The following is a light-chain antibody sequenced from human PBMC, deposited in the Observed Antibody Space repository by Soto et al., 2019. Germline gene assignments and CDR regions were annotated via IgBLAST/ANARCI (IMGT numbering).Light chain of an antibody. Sequence: DIQMTQSPSSRSASVGDRVTITCGASQGIARWLAWYQQKPGEAPKVLIYAASTLQSGVPSRFSGSGSGTDFTLTISSLQPEEVATDYCQQYHYWPQTFGQGTKV. CDR2: AAS. CDR3: QQYHYWPQT. CDR1: QGIARW. J-gene: IGKJ1*01. V-gene: IGKV1-27*01.